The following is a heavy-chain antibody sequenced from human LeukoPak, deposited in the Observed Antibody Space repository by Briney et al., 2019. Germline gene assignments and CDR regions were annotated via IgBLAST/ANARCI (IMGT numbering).Heavy chain of an antibody. Sequence: PGTSLRLSREASGFTFSKYGMRWVRPAPGKRLGWVAVLWFDVSNTHYEDSVQGRFTISRDNSKSTLYLQMNSLRADDTAVYYCAKDVSGPYGSLFDPWGQGTLVIVSS. CDR1: GFTFSKYG. CDR3: AKDVSGPYGSLFDP. D-gene: IGHD6-19*01. CDR2: LWFDVSNT. V-gene: IGHV3-33*06. J-gene: IGHJ5*02.